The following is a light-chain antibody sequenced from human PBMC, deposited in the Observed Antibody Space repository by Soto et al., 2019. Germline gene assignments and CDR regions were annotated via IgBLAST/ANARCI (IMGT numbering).Light chain of an antibody. CDR3: QQYNNWPSWT. CDR1: QSIKNL. J-gene: IGKJ1*01. CDR2: GAS. Sequence: EIVMTQSPATLSVPPGKRASLSCRASQSIKNLLAWYQQRPGQSPRLLFYGASSRATGIPDRFSGSGSGTEFTLTISSLQSEDFAVYYCQQYNNWPSWTFGQGTKVDIK. V-gene: IGKV3D-15*01.